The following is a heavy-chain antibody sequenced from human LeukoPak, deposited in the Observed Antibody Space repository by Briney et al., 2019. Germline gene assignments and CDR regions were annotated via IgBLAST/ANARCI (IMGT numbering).Heavy chain of an antibody. J-gene: IGHJ6*02. V-gene: IGHV3-11*01. CDR1: GFTFSDYY. CDR3: ARAQSDGSSWYVGMDV. D-gene: IGHD6-13*01. Sequence: GGSLRLSCAASGFTFSDYYMSWIRQAPGKGLEWVSYISSSGSTIYYADSVKGRFTISMDNAKNSLYLQMNSLRAEDTAVYYCARAQSDGSSWYVGMDVWGQGTTVTVSS. CDR2: ISSSGSTI.